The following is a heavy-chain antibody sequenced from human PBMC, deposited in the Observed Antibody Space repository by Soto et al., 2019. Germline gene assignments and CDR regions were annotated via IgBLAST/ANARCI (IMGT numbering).Heavy chain of an antibody. V-gene: IGHV1-69*06. Sequence: SVKVSCKASGGTFNTYTINWLRQAPGRGLEWVGQVVPMYDSVNYAETFQGRVTITVDKSTNTAYMELTSLRSQDTALYFCASWRSYSGSYCFDYWGQGTLGTVS. CDR3: ASWRSYSGSYCFDY. D-gene: IGHD1-26*01. CDR2: VVPMYDSV. J-gene: IGHJ4*02. CDR1: GGTFNTYT.